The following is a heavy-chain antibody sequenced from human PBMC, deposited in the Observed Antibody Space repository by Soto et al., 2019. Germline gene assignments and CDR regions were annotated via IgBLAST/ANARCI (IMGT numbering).Heavy chain of an antibody. CDR1: GGSISSGGYY. V-gene: IGHV4-31*03. J-gene: IGHJ4*02. CDR2: IYYSGST. Sequence: SETLSLTCTVSGGSISSGGYYWSWIRQHPGKGLEWIGYIYYSGSTYYNPSLKSRVTISVDTSKNQFSLKLSSVTAADTAVYYCARVGTSGSYYSIDYWGQGTLVTSPQ. D-gene: IGHD3-10*01. CDR3: ARVGTSGSYYSIDY.